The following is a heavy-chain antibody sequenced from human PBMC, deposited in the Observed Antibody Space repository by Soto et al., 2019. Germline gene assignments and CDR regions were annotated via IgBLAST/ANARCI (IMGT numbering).Heavy chain of an antibody. J-gene: IGHJ4*02. D-gene: IGHD3-22*01. CDR3: ARATGYYHTSGSDY. Sequence: PGGSLRLSCAASGFTFSDYYMSWIRQAPGQGLEWISYISSNSNYKNHADSVRGRFTISRDNAKNSLYLQMNGLRAEDTAVYYCARATGYYHTSGSDYWGQETLVTVSS. V-gene: IGHV3-11*06. CDR1: GFTFSDYY. CDR2: ISSNSNYK.